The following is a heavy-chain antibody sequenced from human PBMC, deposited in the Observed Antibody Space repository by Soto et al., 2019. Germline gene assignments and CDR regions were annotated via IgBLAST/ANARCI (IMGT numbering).Heavy chain of an antibody. CDR2: IKSKTDGGTT. CDR1: GFTFSNAW. D-gene: IGHD6-19*01. J-gene: IGHJ3*02. Sequence: GGSLRLSCAASGFTFSNAWMNWVRQAPGKGLEWVGRIKSKTDGGTTDYAAPVKGRFTISRDDSKNTLYLQMNSLKTEDTAVYYCTTAAPSSIAVAAHDPFDIWGQGTMVTVSS. CDR3: TTAAPSSIAVAAHDPFDI. V-gene: IGHV3-15*07.